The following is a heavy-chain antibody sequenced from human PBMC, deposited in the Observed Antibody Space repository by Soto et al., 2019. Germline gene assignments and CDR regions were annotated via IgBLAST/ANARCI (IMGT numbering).Heavy chain of an antibody. CDR3: ARYCSGGRCSEGGLDF. D-gene: IGHD2-15*01. Sequence: QVQLVESGGGVVQPGRSLRLSCAASGFAFSSFGMHWVRQAPGKGLEWVALVGYDGSDKYYGDSVKGLFTISRDYSEDTVYLQMDSLRVEDTAIYFCARYCSGGRCSEGGLDFWGQGTLVTVSS. J-gene: IGHJ4*02. V-gene: IGHV3-33*01. CDR2: VGYDGSDK. CDR1: GFAFSSFG.